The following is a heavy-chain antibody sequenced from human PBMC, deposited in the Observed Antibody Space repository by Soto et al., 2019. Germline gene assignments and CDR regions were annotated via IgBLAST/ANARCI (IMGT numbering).Heavy chain of an antibody. D-gene: IGHD2-15*01. V-gene: IGHV4-59*01. J-gene: IGHJ5*02. CDR3: ARGGNPGYRIEPRA. CDR1: VGCISSYR. CDR2: IYYSGST. Sequence: PSETLSVTCTVSVGCISSYRWSWIRQPAWKGLEWTGYIYYSGSTNYNPSLKSRVTISVDTSKNQFSLKLSSVTAADTAVYYSARGGNPGYRIEPRAWGQGSLVTVSS.